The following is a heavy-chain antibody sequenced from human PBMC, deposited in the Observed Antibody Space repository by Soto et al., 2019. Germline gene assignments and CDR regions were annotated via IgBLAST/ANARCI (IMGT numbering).Heavy chain of an antibody. D-gene: IGHD5-12*01. Sequence: PSETLSLTCTVSGGSISSYYWSWIRQPPGKGLEWIGYIYYSGSTNCNPSLKSRVTISVDTSKNQFSLKLSSVTAADTAVYYCARRGYSGYYYFDYWGQGTLVTVSS. CDR1: GGSISSYY. V-gene: IGHV4-59*01. J-gene: IGHJ4*02. CDR3: ARRGYSGYYYFDY. CDR2: IYYSGST.